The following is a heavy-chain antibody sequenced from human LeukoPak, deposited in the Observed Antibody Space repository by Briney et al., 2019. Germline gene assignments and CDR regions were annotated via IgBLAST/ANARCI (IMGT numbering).Heavy chain of an antibody. V-gene: IGHV1-2*02. CDR2: INPNSGGT. J-gene: IGHJ6*03. CDR3: ARKGAYYYYYYMDV. Sequence: VASVKVSCKASGYTCTGYYMHWVRQAPGQGLEWMGWINPNSGGTNYAQKFQGRVTMTRDTSISTAYMELSRLRSDDTAVYYCARKGAYYYYYYMDVWGKGTTVTVSS. D-gene: IGHD3-16*01. CDR1: GYTCTGYY.